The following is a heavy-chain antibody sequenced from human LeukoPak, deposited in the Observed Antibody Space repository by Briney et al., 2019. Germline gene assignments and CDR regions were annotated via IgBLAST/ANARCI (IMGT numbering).Heavy chain of an antibody. D-gene: IGHD6-13*01. CDR1: GFTFSSYG. CDR3: TKDQGAAGYFDY. CDR2: IRYDGSNK. V-gene: IGHV3-30*02. J-gene: IGHJ4*02. Sequence: GGSLRLSCAASGFTFSSYGMHWVRQAPGKGLEWVAFIRYDGSNKYYADSVKGRFTISRDNSKNTLYLQINSLRAEDTAVYYCTKDQGAAGYFDYWGQGTLVTVSS.